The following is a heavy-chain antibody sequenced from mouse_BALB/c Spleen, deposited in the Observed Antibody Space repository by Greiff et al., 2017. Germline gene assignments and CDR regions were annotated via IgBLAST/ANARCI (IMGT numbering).Heavy chain of an antibody. CDR2: INPSTGYT. V-gene: IGHV1-7*01. D-gene: IGHD2-14*01. CDR1: GYTFTSYW. Sequence: QVQLQQSGAELAKPGASVKMSCKASGYTFTSYWMHWVKQRPGQGLEWIGYINPSTGYTEYNQKFKDKATLTADKSSSTAYMQLSSLTSEDSAVYYCARNRYDVAWFAYWGQGTLVTVSA. J-gene: IGHJ3*01. CDR3: ARNRYDVAWFAY.